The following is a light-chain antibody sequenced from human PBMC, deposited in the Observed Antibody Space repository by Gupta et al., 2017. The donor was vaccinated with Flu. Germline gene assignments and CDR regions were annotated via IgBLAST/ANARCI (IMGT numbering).Light chain of an antibody. CDR2: WAS. J-gene: IGKJ4*01. V-gene: IGKV4-1*01. CDR3: HQHDYIPVP. Sequence: DLVVSQSPDSLTVSLGDRATINCKSSHSGRHNYNNKKQLDWYQQKPGQPPKLLINWASTREYGVPDSFSGRGFGTDFSLTINRRQAEDVAVYYCHQHDYIPVPFGRGTKVEIK. CDR1: HSGRHNYNNKKQ.